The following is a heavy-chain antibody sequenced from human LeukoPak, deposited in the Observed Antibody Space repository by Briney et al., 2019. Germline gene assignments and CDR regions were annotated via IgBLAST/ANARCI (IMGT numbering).Heavy chain of an antibody. CDR2: ISYDGSNK. CDR3: AKALWELLGYYGMDV. CDR1: GVTFSSYG. V-gene: IGHV3-30*18. J-gene: IGHJ6*02. Sequence: PGGSLRLSCAASGVTFSSYGMHWVSQAPGKGLEWVAVISYDGSNKYYADSVKGRVTISRDNSKNTLYLQMNSLRAEDTAVYYCAKALWELLGYYGMDVWGQGTTVTVSS. D-gene: IGHD1-26*01.